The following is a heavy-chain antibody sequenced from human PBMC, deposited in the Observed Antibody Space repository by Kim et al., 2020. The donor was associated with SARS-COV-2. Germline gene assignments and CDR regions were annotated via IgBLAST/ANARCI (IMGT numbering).Heavy chain of an antibody. CDR2: IKQDGSEK. D-gene: IGHD2-2*02. CDR3: ARDGGDIDPNSDIVVVPAAILPLDYYYYGMDV. Sequence: GGSLRLSCAASGFTFSSYWMSWVRQAPGKGLEWVANIKQDGSEKYYVDSVKGRFTISRDNAKNSLYLQMNSLRAEDTAVYYCARDGGDIDPNSDIVVVPAAILPLDYYYYGMDVWGQGTTVTVSS. V-gene: IGHV3-7*01. J-gene: IGHJ6*02. CDR1: GFTFSSYW.